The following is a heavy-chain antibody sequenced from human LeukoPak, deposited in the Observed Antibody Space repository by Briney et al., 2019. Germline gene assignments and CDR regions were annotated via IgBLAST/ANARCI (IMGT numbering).Heavy chain of an antibody. CDR2: IYTSGST. D-gene: IGHD3-9*01. J-gene: IGHJ5*02. CDR3: ARDYDILTGENWFDP. Sequence: PSETVSLTCTVSGGSISSYYWSWIRQPAGKGLEWIGRIYTSGSTNYNPSLKSRVTMSVDTSKNQFSLKLSSVTAADTALYYCARDYDILTGENWFDPWGQGTLVTVSS. V-gene: IGHV4-4*07. CDR1: GGSISSYY.